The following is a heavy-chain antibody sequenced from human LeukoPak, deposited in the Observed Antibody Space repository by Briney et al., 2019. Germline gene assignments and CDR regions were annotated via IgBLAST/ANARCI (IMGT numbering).Heavy chain of an antibody. CDR2: ISAYNGNT. V-gene: IGHV1-18*01. D-gene: IGHD2-2*01. CDR3: ARVVVVPAAMRDVFDY. CDR1: GYTFTSYG. Sequence: GASVKVSCKASGYTFTSYGISWVRQAPGQGLEWMGWISAYNGNTNYAQKLQGRVTMTTDTSTSTAYMELRSLRSDDTAVYYCARVVVVPAAMRDVFDYWGQGTLVTVSP. J-gene: IGHJ4*02.